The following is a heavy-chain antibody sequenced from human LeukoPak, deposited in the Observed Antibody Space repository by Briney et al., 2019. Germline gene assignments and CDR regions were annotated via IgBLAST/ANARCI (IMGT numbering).Heavy chain of an antibody. CDR2: FYAGDA. V-gene: IGHV4-61*02. Sequence: SETLSLTCTVSAASISSDNYYWNWIRQPAGRGLEWIGRFYAGDAKYNPSLNNRATVSVDTSKNQFSLTLSSVTAADTATYYCARGVFMTSGRYFYYMDLWGTGTTVTVSS. CDR3: ARGVFMTSGRYFYYMDL. D-gene: IGHD2-21*01. J-gene: IGHJ6*03. CDR1: AASISSDNYY.